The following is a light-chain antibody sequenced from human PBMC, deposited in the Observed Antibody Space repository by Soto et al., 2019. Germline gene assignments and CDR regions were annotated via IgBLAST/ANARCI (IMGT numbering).Light chain of an antibody. CDR3: QQSYSEPPLS. V-gene: IGKV1-39*01. CDR2: DTS. J-gene: IGKJ4*01. CDR1: QRISTH. Sequence: DIQLTQSPSSLSASLGDTVTITCRASQRISTHLNWYQHRPGKAPRLLIFDTSGLQGGVPSRFSGSKSGTEFNLTISGLQPDDFASYYGQQSYSEPPLSFGGGTKVEIK.